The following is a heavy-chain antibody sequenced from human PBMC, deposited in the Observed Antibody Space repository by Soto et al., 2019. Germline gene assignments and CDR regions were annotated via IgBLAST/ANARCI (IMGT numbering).Heavy chain of an antibody. D-gene: IGHD2-2*01. V-gene: IGHV3-74*01. CDR2: INSEGSST. CDR3: ARGGYHLLFAFDI. CDR1: GFTFSSYW. Sequence: EVQLVESGGGLVQPGGSLRLSCAASGFTFSSYWMHWVRQAPGKGLVWVSRINSEGSSTCYPDSVKGRFTFSRDNAKNTLYLQMNSLRAEDTAVYYCARGGYHLLFAFDIWGQGTMVTVSS. J-gene: IGHJ3*02.